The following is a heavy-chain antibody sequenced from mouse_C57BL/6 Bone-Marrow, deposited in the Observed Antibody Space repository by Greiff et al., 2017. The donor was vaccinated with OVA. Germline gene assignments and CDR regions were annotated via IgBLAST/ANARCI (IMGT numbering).Heavy chain of an antibody. CDR2: ISSGSSTI. D-gene: IGHD1-1*01. Sequence: EVKLMESGGGLVKPGGSLKLSCAASGFTFSDYGMHWVRQAPEKGLEWVAYISSGSSTIYYADTVKGRFTITRDKAKHTPFLQMTSLRSESTAMYYCAVHYYSRNYYAMDYWGQGTSVTVSS. V-gene: IGHV5-17*01. CDR3: AVHYYSRNYYAMDY. J-gene: IGHJ4*01. CDR1: GFTFSDYG.